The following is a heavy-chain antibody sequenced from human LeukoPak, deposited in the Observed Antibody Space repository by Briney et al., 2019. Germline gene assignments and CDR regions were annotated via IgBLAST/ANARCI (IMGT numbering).Heavy chain of an antibody. CDR2: IRYDGSNK. CDR1: GFTFSSYG. D-gene: IGHD6-6*01. J-gene: IGHJ4*02. CDR3: AKDQYSSSYYFDY. V-gene: IGHV3-30*02. Sequence: PGGSLRLSCAASGFTFSSYGMHWVRQAPAKGLELVAFIRYDGSNKYYTDSVKGRFTISRDNSKNTLYLQMNSLRAEDTAVYYCAKDQYSSSYYFDYWGQGTLVTVSS.